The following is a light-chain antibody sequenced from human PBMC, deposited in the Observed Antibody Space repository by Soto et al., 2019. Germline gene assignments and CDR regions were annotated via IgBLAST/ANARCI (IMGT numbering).Light chain of an antibody. CDR3: QAYDYSLTASV. V-gene: IGLV1-40*01. J-gene: IGLJ3*02. CDR1: SSNLGAGYD. Sequence: QSALTQPPSASGSPGQSVTLSCTGNSSNLGAGYDVHWYQQLPGAAPKLVIFGNRNRPSGVPERFSGSKSGTSASLAITGLQAEDEADYYCQAYDYSLTASVFGGGTKLTVL. CDR2: GNR.